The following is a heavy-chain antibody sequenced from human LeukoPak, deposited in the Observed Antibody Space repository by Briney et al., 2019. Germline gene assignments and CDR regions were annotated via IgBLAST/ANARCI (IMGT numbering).Heavy chain of an antibody. J-gene: IGHJ1*01. CDR1: GGSISSSNW. CDR3: ARVESYYDILTGYLVPEYFQH. CDR2: IYHSGST. D-gene: IGHD3-9*01. Sequence: SETLSLTCAVSGGSISSSNWWSWVRQPPGKGLEWIGEIYHSGSTNYNPSLKSRVTISVDKSKNQFSLKLSSVTAADTAVYYCARVESYYDILTGYLVPEYFQHWGQGTLVTVSS. V-gene: IGHV4-4*02.